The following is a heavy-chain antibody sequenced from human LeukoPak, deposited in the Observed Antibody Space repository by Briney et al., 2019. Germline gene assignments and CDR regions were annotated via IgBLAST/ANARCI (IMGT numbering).Heavy chain of an antibody. CDR1: GYTLTELS. J-gene: IGHJ1*01. CDR3: ATSIEGATIAYFQH. D-gene: IGHD1-26*01. CDR2: FDPEDGET. Sequence: ASVKVSCKVSGYTLTELSMHWVRQAPGKGLEWMGGFDPEDGETIYAQKFQGRVTMTEDTSTDTAYMELSSLRSEDTAVYYCATSIEGATIAYFQHWGQGTLVTVSS. V-gene: IGHV1-24*01.